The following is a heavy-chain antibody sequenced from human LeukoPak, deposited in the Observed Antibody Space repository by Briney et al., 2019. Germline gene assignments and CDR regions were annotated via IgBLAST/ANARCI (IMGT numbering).Heavy chain of an antibody. CDR3: ARGQGATVPQVGKNWFDP. D-gene: IGHD1-26*01. J-gene: IGHJ5*02. V-gene: IGHV4-38-2*02. CDR2: IYHSGST. CDR1: GYSISSGYY. Sequence: SETLSLTCTVSGYSISSGYYWGWIRQPPGKGLEWIGSIYHSGSTYYNPSLKSRVTISVDTSKNQFSLKLISVTAADTAVYYCARGQGATVPQVGKNWFDPWGQGTRVTVSS.